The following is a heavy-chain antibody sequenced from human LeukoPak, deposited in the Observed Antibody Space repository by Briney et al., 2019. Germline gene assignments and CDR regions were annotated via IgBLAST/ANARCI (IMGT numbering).Heavy chain of an antibody. CDR2: IIPIFASA. CDR1: GGTFTDYA. J-gene: IGHJ4*02. V-gene: IGHV1-69*05. D-gene: IGHD6-19*01. CDR3: ARWQWLIRGGDY. Sequence: ASVKVSCKASGGTFTDYAVSWVRQAPGQGLEWMGGIIPIFASANYAQKFQGRVTITTDESASTAYMELSSLRSDDTAVYYCARWQWLIRGGDYWGQGTLVTVSS.